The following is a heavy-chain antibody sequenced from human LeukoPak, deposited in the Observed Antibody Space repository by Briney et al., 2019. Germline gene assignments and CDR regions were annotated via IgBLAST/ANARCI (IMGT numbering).Heavy chain of an antibody. CDR1: GGSISSSSYY. Sequence: SETLSLTCTVSGGSISSSSYYWGWIRQPPGKGLEWIGSIYYSGSTYYNPSLKSRVTISVDTSKNQFSLKLSSVTAADTAVYYCARGPYGDYPFDYWGQGTLVTVSS. J-gene: IGHJ4*02. D-gene: IGHD4-17*01. CDR2: IYYSGST. CDR3: ARGPYGDYPFDY. V-gene: IGHV4-39*07.